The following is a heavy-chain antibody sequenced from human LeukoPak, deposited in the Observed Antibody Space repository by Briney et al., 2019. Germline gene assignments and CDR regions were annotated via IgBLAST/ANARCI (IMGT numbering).Heavy chain of an antibody. V-gene: IGHV3-23*01. J-gene: IGHJ4*02. Sequence: GGSLKLSCEASGFTFSSYAMSWVRQAPGEGLEWVPVISGSGDSAFYADSVKGQFTISRDNSKNTLYLQINSLRAEDTAVYYCAKDRYCSTTRCYGDFDYWGQGTLVTVSS. CDR1: GFTFSSYA. CDR3: AKDRYCSTTRCYGDFDY. CDR2: ISGSGDSA. D-gene: IGHD2-2*01.